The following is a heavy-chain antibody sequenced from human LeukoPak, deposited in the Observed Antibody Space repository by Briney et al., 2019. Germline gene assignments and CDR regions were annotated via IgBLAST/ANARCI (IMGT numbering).Heavy chain of an antibody. D-gene: IGHD3-3*01. Sequence: SETLSLTRAVSGYSISSGYYWGWIRQPPGKGLEWIGSIYHSGSTYYNPSLKSRVTISVDTSKNQFSLKLSSVTAADTAVYYCARFYYDFWSGYYVYFDYWGQGTLVTVSS. CDR2: IYHSGST. CDR1: GYSISSGYY. V-gene: IGHV4-38-2*01. CDR3: ARFYYDFWSGYYVYFDY. J-gene: IGHJ4*02.